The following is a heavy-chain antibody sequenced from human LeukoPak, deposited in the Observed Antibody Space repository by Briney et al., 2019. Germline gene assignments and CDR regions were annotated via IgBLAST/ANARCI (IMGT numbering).Heavy chain of an antibody. CDR3: ARQAGTPSFNY. V-gene: IGHV3-48*03. J-gene: IGHJ4*02. D-gene: IGHD1-14*01. CDR2: ISSSGSTI. Sequence: GGSLRLSCAASGFTFSSYAMSWVRQAPGKGLEWVSYISSSGSTIYYADSVKGRFTISRDNAKNSLYLQMNSLRAEDTAVYYCARQAGTPSFNYWGQGTLVTVSS. CDR1: GFTFSSYA.